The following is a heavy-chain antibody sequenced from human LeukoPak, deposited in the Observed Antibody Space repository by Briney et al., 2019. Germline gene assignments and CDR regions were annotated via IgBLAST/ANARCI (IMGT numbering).Heavy chain of an antibody. CDR1: GYTFSSYG. J-gene: IGHJ4*02. V-gene: IGHV3-30*03. CDR3: ARELTYYYGSGSYPLDY. Sequence: GGSLRLSCAASGYTFSSYGMHWVRQAPGKGLEWVAVISYDGSNKYYADSVKGRFTISRDNSKNTLYLQMSSLRAEDTAVYYCARELTYYYGSGSYPLDYWGQGTLVTVSS. CDR2: ISYDGSNK. D-gene: IGHD3-10*01.